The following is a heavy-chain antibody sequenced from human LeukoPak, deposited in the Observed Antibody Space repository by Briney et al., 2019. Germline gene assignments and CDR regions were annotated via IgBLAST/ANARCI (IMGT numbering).Heavy chain of an antibody. J-gene: IGHJ4*02. V-gene: IGHV3-11*04. D-gene: IGHD4-23*01. CDR3: AREGPFGGTYYFDY. CDR2: VSSSGSTI. Sequence: GGSLRLSCAASGFTFSDYYMSWIRQAPGKGLEWVSYVSSSGSTIYYADSAKGRFTISRDNGKNSLYLQMNSLRAEDTAVYYCAREGPFGGTYYFDYWGQGSLVSVSS. CDR1: GFTFSDYY.